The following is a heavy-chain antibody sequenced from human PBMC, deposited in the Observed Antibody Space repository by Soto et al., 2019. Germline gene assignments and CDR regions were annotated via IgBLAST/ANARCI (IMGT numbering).Heavy chain of an antibody. J-gene: IGHJ4*02. CDR2: ISAYNGNT. CDR3: AGRLTYFAS. V-gene: IGHV1-18*01. CDR1: GYTFTSYG. Sequence: QVQLVQSGAEVKKPGASVKVSCKASGYTFTSYGISWVRQAPGQGLEWMGWISAYNGNTKYAQKLQGRVTMTTDTSRRTAKWGLGSLGSKDTAVFYVAGRLTYFASGGQGTLVPSPQ. D-gene: IGHD3-16*01.